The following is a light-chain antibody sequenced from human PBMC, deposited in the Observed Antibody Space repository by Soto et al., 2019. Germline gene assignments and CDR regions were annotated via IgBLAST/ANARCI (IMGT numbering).Light chain of an antibody. CDR3: QQYSSSLT. J-gene: IGKJ4*02. Sequence: EIFMTQSPATLSVFPGESVTLSCRASQSVGSTLAWYQQKPGQAPRLLIRGASTRATGVPARFSGSGSGTEFSLTISSLQSEDFAVYYCQQYSSSLTFGGGTTLEIK. V-gene: IGKV3-15*01. CDR1: QSVGST. CDR2: GAS.